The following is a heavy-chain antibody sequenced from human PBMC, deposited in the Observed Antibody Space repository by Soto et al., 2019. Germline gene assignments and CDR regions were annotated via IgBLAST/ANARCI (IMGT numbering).Heavy chain of an antibody. V-gene: IGHV3-23*01. Sequence: VGSLRLSCAASGLIFSRYAMSWVRQAPGKGLEWVSGISGSGSNTDYADSVKGRFSASRDNSNNRLYLQLNNLRVEDTAVYYCAGPGYDSQDFWGQGTLVTVSS. CDR3: AGPGYDSQDF. CDR1: GLIFSRYA. CDR2: ISGSGSNT. J-gene: IGHJ4*02. D-gene: IGHD5-18*01.